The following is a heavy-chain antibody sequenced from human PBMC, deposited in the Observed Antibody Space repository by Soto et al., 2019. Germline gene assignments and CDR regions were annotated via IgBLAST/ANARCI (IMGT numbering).Heavy chain of an antibody. V-gene: IGHV4-59*01. D-gene: IGHD3-3*01. CDR2: IYYSGST. J-gene: IGHJ6*02. CDR1: GGSISIYY. Sequence: SETLSLTCTVSGGSISIYYWSWIRDPPGKGLEWIGYIYYSGSTNYNPSLKSRVTISVDTSKNQFSLKLSSVTAADTAVYYCARAWSGYYSYYYGMDVWGQGTTVTVSS. CDR3: ARAWSGYYSYYYGMDV.